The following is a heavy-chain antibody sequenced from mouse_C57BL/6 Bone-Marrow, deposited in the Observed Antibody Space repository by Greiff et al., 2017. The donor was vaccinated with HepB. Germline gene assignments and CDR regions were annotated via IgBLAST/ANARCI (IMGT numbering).Heavy chain of an antibody. J-gene: IGHJ2*01. CDR1: GFTFSTSG. CDR3: ARDRFDYYFDY. Sequence: EVQRVESGGDLVKPGGSLKLSCAASGFTFSTSGMSWVRQTPDRRLEWVATISTGGTYTYYADSVKGRFTISSDTAKSTLFLQMSSLKSEDTAIYYCARDRFDYYFDYWGLGTTLTVSS. CDR2: ISTGGTYT. D-gene: IGHD2-14*01. V-gene: IGHV5-6*01.